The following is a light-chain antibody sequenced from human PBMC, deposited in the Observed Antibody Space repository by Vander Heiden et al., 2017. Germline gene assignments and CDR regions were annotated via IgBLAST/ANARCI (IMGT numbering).Light chain of an antibody. Sequence: QSVLTQPPSASETPGQRVTISCSGSSSNIGRNTVNWYQQLPGTAPKLLIDSNNQRPSGVLDRFSGSKSGTSASLAISGLQSEDEADYYCAAWDVSLNGWVFGGGTKLTVL. V-gene: IGLV1-44*01. CDR2: SNN. CDR1: SSNIGRNT. CDR3: AAWDVSLNGWV. J-gene: IGLJ3*02.